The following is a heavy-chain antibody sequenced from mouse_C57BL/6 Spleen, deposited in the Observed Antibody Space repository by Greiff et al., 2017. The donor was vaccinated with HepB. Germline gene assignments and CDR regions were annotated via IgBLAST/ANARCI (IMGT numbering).Heavy chain of an antibody. Sequence: QVQLQQPGAELVKPGASVKMSCKASGYTFTSYWITWVKQRPGQGLEWIGDIYPGSGSTNYNEKFKSKVTLTVDTSSSTAYMQLSILTSEDSAVYYCAREEVSYDYDYWGQGTTLTVSS. J-gene: IGHJ2*01. V-gene: IGHV1-55*01. CDR3: AREEVSYDYDY. CDR2: IYPGSGST. CDR1: GYTFTSYW. D-gene: IGHD2-4*01.